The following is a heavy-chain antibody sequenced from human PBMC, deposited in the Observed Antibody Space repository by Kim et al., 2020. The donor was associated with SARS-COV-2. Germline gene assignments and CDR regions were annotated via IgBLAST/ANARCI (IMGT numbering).Heavy chain of an antibody. V-gene: IGHV1-18*01. D-gene: IGHD3-10*01. CDR2: ISAYNGNT. J-gene: IGHJ4*02. CDR1: GYTFTSYG. Sequence: ASVKVSCKASGYTFTSYGISWVRQAPGQGLEWMGWISAYNGNTNYAQKRQGRVTMTTDTSTSTPYMELRSLRSDDTAVYYCAGDPWGALSGAYSFDYWGQGTLVTVSP. CDR3: AGDPWGALSGAYSFDY.